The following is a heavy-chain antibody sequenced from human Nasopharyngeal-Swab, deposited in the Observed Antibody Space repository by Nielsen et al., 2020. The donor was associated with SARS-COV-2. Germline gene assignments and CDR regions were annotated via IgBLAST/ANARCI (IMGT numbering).Heavy chain of an antibody. D-gene: IGHD2/OR15-2a*01. Sequence: GGSLRLSCAASGFTFDDYAMHWVRQAPGKGLEWVSGISWNSGSIGYADSVKGRFTISRDNAKNSLYLQMNSLRAEDTALYYCAKDMSLLPQYYSGMDVWGQGTTVTVSS. CDR2: ISWNSGSI. CDR3: AKDMSLLPQYYSGMDV. V-gene: IGHV3-9*01. CDR1: GFTFDDYA. J-gene: IGHJ6*02.